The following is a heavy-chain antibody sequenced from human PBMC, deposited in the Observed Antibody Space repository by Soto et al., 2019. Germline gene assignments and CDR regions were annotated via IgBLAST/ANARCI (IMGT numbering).Heavy chain of an antibody. Sequence: VQLLESGGDLVQPGGSLRLSCVASGFILNNYAMSWVRQAPGKGLEWVSNIGGTDGDSDGVPWYEDSVKGRFTLYRDSSANTLFLHMDNLRAEDSALYYCVQRGRNWGAFDFGGQGTTVVVSS. V-gene: IGHV3-23*01. D-gene: IGHD7-27*01. J-gene: IGHJ3*01. CDR1: GFILNNYA. CDR2: IGGTDGDSDGVP. CDR3: VQRGRNWGAFDF.